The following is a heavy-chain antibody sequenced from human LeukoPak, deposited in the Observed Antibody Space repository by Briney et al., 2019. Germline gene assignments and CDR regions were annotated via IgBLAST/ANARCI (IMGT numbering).Heavy chain of an antibody. CDR2: INPNSGGT. CDR1: GYTFTGYY. J-gene: IGHJ4*02. Sequence: ASVKVSCKASGYTFTGYYMHWVRQAPGQGLEWMGWINPNSGGTNYAQKFQGRVTMTRDTPISTAYMELSKLRSDDTAVYYCARVPIREVATPLDEYYFDYWGQGTLVTVSS. D-gene: IGHD5-24*01. CDR3: ARVPIREVATPLDEYYFDY. V-gene: IGHV1-2*02.